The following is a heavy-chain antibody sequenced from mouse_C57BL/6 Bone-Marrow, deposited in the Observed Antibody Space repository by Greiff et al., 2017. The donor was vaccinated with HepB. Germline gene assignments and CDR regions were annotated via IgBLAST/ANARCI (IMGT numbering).Heavy chain of an antibody. V-gene: IGHV1-59*01. J-gene: IGHJ1*03. CDR2: IDPSDSYT. Sequence: QVQLQQPGAELVRPGTSVKLSCKASGYTFTSYWMHWVKQRPGQGLEWIGVIDPSDSYTNYNQKFKGKATLTVDTSSSTAYMQLSSLTSEDSAVYYCANPYYYGSSESWYFDVWGTGTTVTVSS. CDR3: ANPYYYGSSESWYFDV. CDR1: GYTFTSYW. D-gene: IGHD1-1*01.